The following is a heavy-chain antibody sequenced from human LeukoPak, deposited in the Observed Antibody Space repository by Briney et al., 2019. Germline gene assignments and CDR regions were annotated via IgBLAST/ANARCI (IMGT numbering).Heavy chain of an antibody. V-gene: IGHV4-34*01. CDR2: ISHSGFT. Sequence: SETLSLTCAVYGGSLSGYYWSWIRQPPGKGLEWIGDISHSGFTNYNPSLKSRVTISVDTSTIQFSLKLNSVTAADTAVYYCARPNDYGDDYWGQGTLVTVSS. J-gene: IGHJ4*02. D-gene: IGHD4-17*01. CDR1: GGSLSGYY. CDR3: ARPNDYGDDY.